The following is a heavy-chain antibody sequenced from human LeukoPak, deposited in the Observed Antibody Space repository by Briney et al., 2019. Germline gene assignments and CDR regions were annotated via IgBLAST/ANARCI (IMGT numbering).Heavy chain of an antibody. Sequence: GESLEISCEGSGYSFTSYWIGWVRQMPGKGLEWMGIIYPGDSDTRYSPSFQGQVTISADKSISTAYLQWSSLKASDTAMYYCARRIWFGAEEWFDPCGQGALVTVSS. D-gene: IGHD3-10*01. J-gene: IGHJ5*02. CDR2: IYPGDSDT. CDR1: GYSFTSYW. V-gene: IGHV5-51*01. CDR3: ARRIWFGAEEWFDP.